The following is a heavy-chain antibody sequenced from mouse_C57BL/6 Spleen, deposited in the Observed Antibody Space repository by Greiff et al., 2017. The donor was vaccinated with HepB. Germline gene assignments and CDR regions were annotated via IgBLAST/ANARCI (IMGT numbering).Heavy chain of an antibody. V-gene: IGHV1-81*01. D-gene: IGHD4-1*01. CDR1: GYTFTSYG. CDR3: ARESGTGFAY. Sequence: QVQLKESGAELARPGASVKLSCKASGYTFTSYGISWVKQRTGQGLEWIGEIYPRSGNTYYNEKFKGKATLTADKSSSTAYMELRSLTSEDSAVYFCARESGTGFAYWGQGTLVTVSA. J-gene: IGHJ3*01. CDR2: IYPRSGNT.